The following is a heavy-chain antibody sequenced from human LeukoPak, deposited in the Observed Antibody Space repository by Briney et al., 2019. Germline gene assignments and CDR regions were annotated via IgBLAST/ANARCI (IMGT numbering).Heavy chain of an antibody. D-gene: IGHD3-3*01. CDR3: AKPQEADLWVPDY. CDR2: IRFAGVHK. V-gene: IGHV3-30*02. Sequence: GGSLRLSCAASAFTFSAYGMHWVRQTPGKGLEWVAFIRFAGVHKYYADSVKGRFTISRDNSKNTLYLEMNSLIPEDTALYYCAKPQEADLWVPDYWGQGTLVTVSS. J-gene: IGHJ4*02. CDR1: AFTFSAYG.